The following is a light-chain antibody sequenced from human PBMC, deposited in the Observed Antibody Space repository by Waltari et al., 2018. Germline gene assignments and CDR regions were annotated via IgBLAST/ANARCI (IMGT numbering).Light chain of an antibody. CDR2: GAS. V-gene: IGKV3-20*01. Sequence: DIVLTQSPGTLSLSPGERASLSCRASQSVSSSYLAWYQQKPGQAPRLHIYGASSRATGIPDRFSGSGSGTDFTLTISRLEPEYFAVYYCQQYGSSPTWTFGQGTKVEIK. CDR3: QQYGSSPTWT. J-gene: IGKJ1*01. CDR1: QSVSSSY.